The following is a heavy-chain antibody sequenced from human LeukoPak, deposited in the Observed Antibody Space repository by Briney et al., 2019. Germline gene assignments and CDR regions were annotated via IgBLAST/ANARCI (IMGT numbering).Heavy chain of an antibody. V-gene: IGHV1-24*01. J-gene: IGHJ4*02. D-gene: IGHD1-1*01. CDR3: ATKSHSVGYFY. Sequence: ASVKVTCQVSGYTLTELSMHWVRQAPGKGLEWMGGFDPEDGETIYAQKFQGRVTMTEDTSTDTAYMELSSRRSEDTAVYYCATKSHSVGYFYWGQGTLVTVSS. CDR1: GYTLTELS. CDR2: FDPEDGET.